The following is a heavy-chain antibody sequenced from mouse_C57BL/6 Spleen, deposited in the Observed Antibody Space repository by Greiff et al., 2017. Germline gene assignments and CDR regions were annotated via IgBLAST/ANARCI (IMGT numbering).Heavy chain of an antibody. J-gene: IGHJ4*01. D-gene: IGHD2-3*01. CDR3: ARFHDGYYLYYAMDY. CDR1: GYSITSGYY. CDR2: ISYDGSN. V-gene: IGHV3-6*01. Sequence: EVKLQESGPGLVKPSQSLSLTCSVTGYSITSGYYWNWIRQFPGNKLEWMGYISYDGSNHYNPYLKNRISITRDTSKNQFFMKLNSVTTEDTATYYCARFHDGYYLYYAMDYWGQGTSVTVSS.